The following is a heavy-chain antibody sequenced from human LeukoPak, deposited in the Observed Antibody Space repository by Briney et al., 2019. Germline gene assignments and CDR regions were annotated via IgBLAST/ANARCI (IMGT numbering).Heavy chain of an antibody. J-gene: IGHJ5*02. CDR2: ISSSSSYI. CDR1: GFTFSSYS. Sequence: GGTLRLSCAASGFTFSSYSMNWVRQAPGKGLEWVSSISSSSSYIYYADSVKGRFTISRDNAKNSLYLQMNSLRAEDTAVYYCAVVAHYASDWFDPWGQGTLVTVSS. D-gene: IGHD2-15*01. CDR3: AVVAHYASDWFDP. V-gene: IGHV3-21*01.